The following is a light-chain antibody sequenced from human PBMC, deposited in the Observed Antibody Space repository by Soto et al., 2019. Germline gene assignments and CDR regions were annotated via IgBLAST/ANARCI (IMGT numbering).Light chain of an antibody. V-gene: IGKV3-11*01. CDR2: DEA. CDR1: QSVSIY. Sequence: EIVLTQSPGTLSLSPGERATVACTPSQSVSIYLAWYQQRPVQAPRLLIYDEANRATGIPARFSGSGSGTDFTLTISSLEPEEFAVYYCQQRSNWPPITFGQGTRLEIK. J-gene: IGKJ5*01. CDR3: QQRSNWPPIT.